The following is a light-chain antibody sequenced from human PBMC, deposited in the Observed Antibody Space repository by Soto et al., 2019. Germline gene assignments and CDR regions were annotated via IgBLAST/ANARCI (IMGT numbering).Light chain of an antibody. CDR3: QQYYSIARAVN. V-gene: IGKV4-1*01. CDR1: QSGLYSSNNKNY. CDR2: WAS. J-gene: IGKJ4*01. Sequence: DIVMTQSPDSLAVSLAETATINCNSSQSGLYSSNNKNYLAWYQQKPQQPPKLLIYWASTRKSGHPDRFRGGGSRADMTLTTSSLQAEDGAVYYSQQYYSIARAVNVGGGTKVDIK.